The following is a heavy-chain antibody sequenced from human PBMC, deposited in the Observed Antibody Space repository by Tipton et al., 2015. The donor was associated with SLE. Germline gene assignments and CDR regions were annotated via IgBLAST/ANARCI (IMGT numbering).Heavy chain of an antibody. CDR1: AVSMTGSY. D-gene: IGHD2-15*01. CDR3: ARGVAVYYSFCYMDV. J-gene: IGHJ6*03. CDR2: IYYTGTT. Sequence: TLSLTCSVSAVSMTGSYWSWIRQPPGKGLEWIGYIYYTGTTHYNPSLKSRVTFSVDTSTNQLSLRLNSVTAADTAVYYCARGVAVYYSFCYMDVWGKGTTVTVSS. V-gene: IGHV4-59*12.